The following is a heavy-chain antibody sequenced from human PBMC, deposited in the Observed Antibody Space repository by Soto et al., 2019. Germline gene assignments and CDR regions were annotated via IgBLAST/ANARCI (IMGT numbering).Heavy chain of an antibody. CDR2: ISNTGGRR. J-gene: IGHJ4*02. Sequence: EVQLLESGGGLVQPGGSLRLSCVASGFSFGTYALCWVRQAPGKGLEWVASISNTGGRRDYADSVKGRFTISRDNSRKRVDLKLNNLRVEDAGLFCCEGGGGGDHGYWGQGTLVTVSS. CDR1: GFSFGTYA. V-gene: IGHV3-23*01. D-gene: IGHD2-21*02. CDR3: EGGGGGDHGY.